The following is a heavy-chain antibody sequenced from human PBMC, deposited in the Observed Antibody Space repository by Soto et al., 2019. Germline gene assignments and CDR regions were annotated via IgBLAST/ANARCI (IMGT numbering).Heavy chain of an antibody. D-gene: IGHD2-8*01. CDR1: GFTSTNYV. CDR2: ISGSGTTT. J-gene: IGHJ3*02. V-gene: IGHV3-23*01. CDR3: AKDRVGGVPDAFDI. Sequence: GESLKISCAASGFTSTNYVMNWVRQAPGKGLEWVSSISGSGTTTFYADSVKGRFIISRDNSKNTLYLQMNSLRAEDTALYYCAKDRVGGVPDAFDIWGQGTMVTVSS.